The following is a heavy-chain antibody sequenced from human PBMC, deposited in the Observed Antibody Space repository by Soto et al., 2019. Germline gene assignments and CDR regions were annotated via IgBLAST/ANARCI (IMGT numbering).Heavy chain of an antibody. CDR2: IYPGDSDT. J-gene: IGHJ6*02. Sequence: PGESLKISCKGSGYSFTSYWIGWVRQMPGKGLEWMGIIYPGDSDTRYSPSFQGQVTISADKSISTAYLQWSSLKASDTAMYYCARWPRYCSGGSCYSDYYYGMDVWGQGTTVTVS. V-gene: IGHV5-51*01. CDR3: ARWPRYCSGGSCYSDYYYGMDV. D-gene: IGHD2-15*01. CDR1: GYSFTSYW.